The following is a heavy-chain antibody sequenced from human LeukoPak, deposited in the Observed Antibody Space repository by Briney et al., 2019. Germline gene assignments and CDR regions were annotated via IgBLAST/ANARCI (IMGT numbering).Heavy chain of an antibody. V-gene: IGHV4-38-2*02. CDR3: ARGFTMIVVVPDAFDI. D-gene: IGHD3-22*01. J-gene: IGHJ3*02. CDR2: IYYSGST. Sequence: PSETLSLTCTVSGFSVSSVYYWGWIRQPPGKGLEWIGSIYYSGSTYYNPPLKSRVTISVDTSKNQFSLKLSSVTAADTAVYYCARGFTMIVVVPDAFDIWGQGTMVTVSS. CDR1: GFSVSSVYY.